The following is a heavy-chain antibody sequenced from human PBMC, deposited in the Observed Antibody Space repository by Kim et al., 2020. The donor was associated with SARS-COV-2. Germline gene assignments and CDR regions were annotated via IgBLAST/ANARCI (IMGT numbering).Heavy chain of an antibody. Sequence: ADSVKGRFTISRDNAKNSLYLQTNSLRDEDTAVYYCAGSGAVYYYYGMDVWGQGTTVTVSS. J-gene: IGHJ6*02. CDR3: AGSGAVYYYYGMDV. V-gene: IGHV3-48*02. D-gene: IGHD3-10*01.